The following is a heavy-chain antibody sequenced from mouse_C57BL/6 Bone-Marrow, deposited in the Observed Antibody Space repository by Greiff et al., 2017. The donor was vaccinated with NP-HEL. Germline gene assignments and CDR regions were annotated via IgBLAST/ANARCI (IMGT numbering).Heavy chain of an antibody. CDR3: ARLDYYGSSSFAY. D-gene: IGHD1-1*01. CDR1: GYAFTNYL. J-gene: IGHJ3*01. CDR2: INPGSGGT. V-gene: IGHV1-54*01. Sequence: VQLQQSGAELVRPGTSVKVSCKASGYAFTNYLIEWVKQRPGQGLEWIGVINPGSGGTNYNEKFKGKATLTADKSSSTAYMELRSLTSEDSAVYFCARLDYYGSSSFAYWGQGTLVTVSA.